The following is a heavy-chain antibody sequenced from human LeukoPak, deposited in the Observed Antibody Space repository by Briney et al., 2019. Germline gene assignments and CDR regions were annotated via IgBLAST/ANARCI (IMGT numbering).Heavy chain of an antibody. CDR1: GFTFSSYS. Sequence: PGGSLRLSCAASGFTFSSYSMNWVRQAPGKGLEWVSSISSSSSTIYYADSVKGRFTISRDNARNSLYLQMNSLRAEDTAVYYCARDGESGYDLRGFDYWGQGTLVTVSS. CDR2: ISSSSSTI. CDR3: ARDGESGYDLRGFDY. D-gene: IGHD5-12*01. J-gene: IGHJ4*02. V-gene: IGHV3-48*01.